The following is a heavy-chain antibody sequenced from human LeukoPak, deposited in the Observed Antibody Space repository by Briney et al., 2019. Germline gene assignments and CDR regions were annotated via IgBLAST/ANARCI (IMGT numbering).Heavy chain of an antibody. J-gene: IGHJ5*02. D-gene: IGHD3-16*01. CDR2: INTNTGNP. CDR1: GYTFTAYG. Sequence: ATVKVSCKSSGYTFTAYGVHWARQAPGQGLQWMGWINTNTGNPTYAQAFRGRFVFSLDTSVNTTYLQISSLKAEDTAVYYCAREVITFGGVIGRFDPWGQGTLVTVSS. CDR3: AREVITFGGVIGRFDP. V-gene: IGHV7-4-1*02.